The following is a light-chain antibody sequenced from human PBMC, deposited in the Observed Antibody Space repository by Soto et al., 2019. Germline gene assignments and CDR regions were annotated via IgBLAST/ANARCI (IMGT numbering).Light chain of an antibody. CDR2: LNT. Sequence: QSVLTQSPSASGTPGQRGTISCSGSRSNIGTYTVNGYQQLPGTAPTLLIYLNTQRPSGVPARFSGYKSGTSASLAISGLQSEDEADYYCAAWDGSLSAVVFCGGTKLTVL. V-gene: IGLV1-44*01. J-gene: IGLJ2*01. CDR3: AAWDGSLSAVV. CDR1: RSNIGTYT.